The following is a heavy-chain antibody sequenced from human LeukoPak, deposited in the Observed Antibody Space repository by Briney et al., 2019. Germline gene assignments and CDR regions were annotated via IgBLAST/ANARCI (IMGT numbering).Heavy chain of an antibody. D-gene: IGHD3-10*01. CDR3: ARQISDYYYYYIDV. CDR2: IYNTDST. Sequence: SETMSLTCSVSGGSISSTSYYWGWISQPPGKGLEWIGSIYNTDSTYCNPSLKSRVSISVDTSRNQCSLKLSSVTAADTAVYYCARQISDYYYYYIDVRGQGTTVTVSS. V-gene: IGHV4-39*01. CDR1: GGSISSTSYY. J-gene: IGHJ6*03.